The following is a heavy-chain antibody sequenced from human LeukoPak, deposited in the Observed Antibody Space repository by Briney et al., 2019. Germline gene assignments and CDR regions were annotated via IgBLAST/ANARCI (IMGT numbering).Heavy chain of an antibody. CDR2: ISGGGGST. J-gene: IGHJ5*02. Sequence: SGGSLRLSCASAGFTFSSYAMSWGRQAPGEGLEWVSAISGGGGSTYCADSVKGGFTSSRDNSRNTLYLQMSSMRAEHKAVYYCAKDGQWLVPVWFDPWGQGTLVTVSS. CDR3: AKDGQWLVPVWFDP. CDR1: GFTFSSYA. D-gene: IGHD6-19*01. V-gene: IGHV3-23*01.